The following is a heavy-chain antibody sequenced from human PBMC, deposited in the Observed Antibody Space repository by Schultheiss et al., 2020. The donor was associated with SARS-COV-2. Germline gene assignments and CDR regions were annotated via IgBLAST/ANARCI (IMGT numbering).Heavy chain of an antibody. D-gene: IGHD1-1*01. J-gene: IGHJ3*02. V-gene: IGHV4-4*07. Sequence: SETLSLTCTVSGGSISSYYWSWIRQPAGKGLEWIGRIYTSGSTNYNPSLKSRVTMSVDTSKNQFSLKLSSVTAADTAVYYCARGDLADWNDNGCAFDIWGQGTMVTVSS. CDR1: GGSISSYY. CDR3: ARGDLADWNDNGCAFDI. CDR2: IYTSGST.